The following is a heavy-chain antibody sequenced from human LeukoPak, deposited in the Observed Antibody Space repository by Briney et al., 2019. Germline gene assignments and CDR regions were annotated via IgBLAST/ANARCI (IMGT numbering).Heavy chain of an antibody. V-gene: IGHV3-21*01. D-gene: IGHD5-24*01. Sequence: GGSLRLSCAASGFTFGSYSMNWVRQAPGKGLEWVSSISSSSSYIYYADSVKGRFTISRDNAKNSLYLQVNSLRAEDTAVYYCARAALDGPIDYWGQGTLVTVSS. CDR3: ARAALDGPIDY. J-gene: IGHJ4*02. CDR1: GFTFGSYS. CDR2: ISSSSSYI.